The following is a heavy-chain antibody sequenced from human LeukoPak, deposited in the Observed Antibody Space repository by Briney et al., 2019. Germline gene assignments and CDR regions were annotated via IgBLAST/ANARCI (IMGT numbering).Heavy chain of an antibody. CDR1: RDSVSSNSAA. CDR3: ARSTGPIDY. D-gene: IGHD1-1*01. V-gene: IGHV6-1*01. CDR2: TYYRSKWST. Sequence: SQTLSLTCAISRDSVSSNSAAWNWIRQSPSRGLEWLGRTYYRSKWSTYYAVSVKSRISINRGTSKNQISLQLNSVTPEDTAVYYCARSTGPIDYWGQGTLVTVSS. J-gene: IGHJ4*02.